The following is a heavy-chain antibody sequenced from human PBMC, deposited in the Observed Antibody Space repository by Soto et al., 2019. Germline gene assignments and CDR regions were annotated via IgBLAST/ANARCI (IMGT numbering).Heavy chain of an antibody. V-gene: IGHV3-13*01. CDR1: GFTFSSYD. D-gene: IGHD6-13*01. CDR3: ASTGTSSLAFDY. J-gene: IGHJ4*02. CDR2: IGTAGDT. Sequence: GGSLRLSCAASGFTFSSYDMHWVRQATGKGLEWVSAIGTAGDTYYPGSVKGRFTISRENAKNSLYLQMNSLRAEDTAVYYCASTGTSSLAFDYWGQGTLVTVSS.